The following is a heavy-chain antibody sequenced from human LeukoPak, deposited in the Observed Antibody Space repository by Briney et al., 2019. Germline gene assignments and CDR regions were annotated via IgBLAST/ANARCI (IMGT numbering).Heavy chain of an antibody. Sequence: GGSLRLSCAASGFTVSSNYMSWVRQAPGKGLEWVSVIYRGVSTYYSDYVKGRFTISRDNSKNTLYLQMNSLRAEDTAVYYCARGAVAGHDAFDIWGEGTMVTVSS. V-gene: IGHV3-53*01. D-gene: IGHD6-19*01. J-gene: IGHJ3*02. CDR1: GFTVSSNY. CDR2: IYRGVST. CDR3: ARGAVAGHDAFDI.